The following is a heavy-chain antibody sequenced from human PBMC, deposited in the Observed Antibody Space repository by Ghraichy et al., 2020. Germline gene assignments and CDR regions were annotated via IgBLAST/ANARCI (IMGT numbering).Heavy chain of an antibody. CDR3: AREAEYRVGGYSSTLLPDY. CDR1: GGSISSGGYY. D-gene: IGHD3-22*01. CDR2: IYYSGST. V-gene: IGHV4-31*03. Sequence: SETLSLTCTVSGGSISSGGYYWSWIRQHPGKGLEWIGYIYYSGSTYYNPSLKSRVTISVDTSKNQFSLKLSSVTAADTAVYYCAREAEYRVGGYSSTLLPDYWGQGTLVTVSS. J-gene: IGHJ4*02.